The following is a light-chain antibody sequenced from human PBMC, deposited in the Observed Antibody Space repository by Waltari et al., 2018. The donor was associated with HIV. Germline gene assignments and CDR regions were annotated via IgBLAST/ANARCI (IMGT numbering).Light chain of an antibody. CDR3: SSYTTSSTPVV. Sequence: LTPPASVSASPWHPVTISRPPSSTAVGVYDYVTWYQQHPGKAPKVMIFEVIYRPAVVSSRFSGSRSGNTASLTISGLRAEDEADYYCSSYTTSSTPVVFGGGTRLTVL. CDR2: EVI. CDR1: STAVGVYDY. J-gene: IGLJ3*02. V-gene: IGLV2-14*01.